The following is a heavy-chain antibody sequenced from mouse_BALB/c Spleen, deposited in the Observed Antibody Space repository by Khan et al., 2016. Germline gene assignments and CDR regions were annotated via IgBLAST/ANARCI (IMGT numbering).Heavy chain of an antibody. Sequence: EVQLQESGPDLVKPSQSLSLTCTVTGYSITSDYSWHWIRQFPGNKLEWMGYIHYSGSTNYNPSLKSRISITRDTSKNHFFLQLNSVTTEDTATYYCTRYYYGGAPWCAYWGQGTLVTVSA. V-gene: IGHV3-1*02. CDR3: TRYYYGGAPWCAY. CDR1: GYSITSDYS. D-gene: IGHD1-1*01. CDR2: IHYSGST. J-gene: IGHJ3*01.